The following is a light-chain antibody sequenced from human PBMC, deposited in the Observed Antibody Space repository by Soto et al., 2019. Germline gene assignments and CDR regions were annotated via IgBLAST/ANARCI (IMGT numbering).Light chain of an antibody. V-gene: IGKV1-27*01. CDR3: QTYNSARVT. Sequence: DIQMTQSPSSLSASVGDRVTITCRASQGISNSLAWYQQNAGKSPKLLIYAASNLQSGVPSRFSGSGSGTDCSLTISSLQHEDVATYDCQTYNSARVTFGGGTKVEIK. J-gene: IGKJ4*01. CDR2: AAS. CDR1: QGISNS.